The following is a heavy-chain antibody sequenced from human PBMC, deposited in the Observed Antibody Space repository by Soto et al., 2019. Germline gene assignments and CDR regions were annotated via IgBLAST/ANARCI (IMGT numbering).Heavy chain of an antibody. D-gene: IGHD6-19*01. CDR1: GFTFSNYW. Sequence: VQLVASGGGLVQPGGSLRLSCVASGFTFSNYWMHWVRQAPGKGLVWVSRISSDGSSTTYADSVKGRFTISRDNAKNTLYLQMNSRRAEDTAVYYCAISGWYGEGFYYYMDVWGKGTTVTVSS. CDR3: AISGWYGEGFYYYMDV. J-gene: IGHJ6*03. V-gene: IGHV3-74*01. CDR2: ISSDGSST.